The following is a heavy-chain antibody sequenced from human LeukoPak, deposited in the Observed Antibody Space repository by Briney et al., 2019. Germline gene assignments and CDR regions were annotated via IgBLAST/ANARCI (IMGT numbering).Heavy chain of an antibody. CDR2: IRSKANSYAT. D-gene: IGHD5-12*01. CDR1: GFTFSGSA. V-gene: IGHV3-73*01. J-gene: IGHJ4*02. Sequence: SGGSLRLSCAASGFTFSGSAMHWVRQASGKWLEWVGRIRSKANSYATAYAASVKGRFTISRDDSKNTAYLQMNSLKTEDTAVYYCTRVRGYSGYDYDYWGQGTLVTVSS. CDR3: TRVRGYSGYDYDY.